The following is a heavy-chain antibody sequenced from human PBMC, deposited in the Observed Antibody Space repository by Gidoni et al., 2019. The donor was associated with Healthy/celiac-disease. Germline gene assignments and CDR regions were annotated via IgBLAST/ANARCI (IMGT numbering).Heavy chain of an antibody. Sequence: QGQLLESGGGLVKPGRSLSLSCAASGFTFSDYYMSWIRQAPGKGLEWVSYIRSSGSTIYYADSVKGRFTISRDNAKNSLYLQMNSLRAEDTAVYYCARQTLDDAFDIWGQGTMVTVSS. D-gene: IGHD3-3*01. V-gene: IGHV3-11*01. J-gene: IGHJ3*02. CDR2: IRSSGSTI. CDR3: ARQTLDDAFDI. CDR1: GFTFSDYY.